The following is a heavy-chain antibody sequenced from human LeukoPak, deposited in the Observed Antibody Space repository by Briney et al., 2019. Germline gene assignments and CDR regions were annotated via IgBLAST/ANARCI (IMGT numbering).Heavy chain of an antibody. Sequence: HPGGSLRLSCAAYGFTFSSYSINWVRQAPGKGLEWVSYISGSSTTIYYADSVKGRFTISRDNAKNSVYLQMNSLRDEDTAVYFCARFFDYWGQGTLVTVSS. CDR2: ISGSSTTI. J-gene: IGHJ4*02. CDR1: GFTFSSYS. CDR3: ARFFDY. V-gene: IGHV3-48*02.